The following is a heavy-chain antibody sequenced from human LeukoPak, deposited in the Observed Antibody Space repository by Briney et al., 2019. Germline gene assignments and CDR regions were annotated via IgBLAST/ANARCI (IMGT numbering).Heavy chain of an antibody. CDR1: GGSTSSYY. Sequence: SETLSLTCTVSGGSTSSYYWSWIRQPPGKGLEWIGYIYYSGSTNYNPSLKSRVTISVDTSKNQFSLKLSSVTAADTAVYYCARDLDYYDSSGFGYWGQGTLVTVSS. V-gene: IGHV4-59*01. D-gene: IGHD3-22*01. CDR3: ARDLDYYDSSGFGY. J-gene: IGHJ4*02. CDR2: IYYSGST.